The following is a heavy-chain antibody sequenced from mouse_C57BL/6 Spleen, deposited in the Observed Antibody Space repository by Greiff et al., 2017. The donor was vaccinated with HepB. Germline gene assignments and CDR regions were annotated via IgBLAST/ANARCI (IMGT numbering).Heavy chain of an antibody. V-gene: IGHV3-6*01. J-gene: IGHJ3*01. CDR2: ISYDGSN. CDR3: AREENYYGSSGLFAY. CDR1: GYSITSGYY. D-gene: IGHD1-1*01. Sequence: EVQLQESGPGLVKPSQSLSLTCSVTGYSITSGYYWNWIRQFPGNKLEWMGYISYDGSNNYNPSLKNRISITRDTSKNQFFLKLNSVTTEDTATYYCAREENYYGSSGLFAYWGQGTLVTVSA.